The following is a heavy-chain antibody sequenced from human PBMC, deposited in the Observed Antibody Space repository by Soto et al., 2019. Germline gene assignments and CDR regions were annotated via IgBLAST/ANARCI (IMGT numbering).Heavy chain of an antibody. V-gene: IGHV1-69*13. J-gene: IGHJ4*02. CDR3: ASIYYGSGSFFWPPY. CDR2: IIPIFGTA. D-gene: IGHD3-10*01. Sequence: SVKVSCKASGGTFSSYAISWVRQAPGQGLEWMGGIIPIFGTANYAQKFQGRVTITADESTSTAYMELSSLRSEDTAVYYCASIYYGSGSFFWPPYGGREPLVTFSS. CDR1: GGTFSSYA.